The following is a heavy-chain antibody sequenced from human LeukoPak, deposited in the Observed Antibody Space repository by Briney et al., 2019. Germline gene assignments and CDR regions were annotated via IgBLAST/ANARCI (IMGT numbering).Heavy chain of an antibody. CDR1: GYTFTSYG. J-gene: IGHJ3*02. CDR2: ISAYNGNT. D-gene: IGHD4-23*01. Sequence: ASVKVSCKASGYTFTSYGISWVRQAPGQGLEWMGWISAYNGNTNYAQKFQGRVTMTRDMSTSTVYMELSSLRSEDTAVYYCARVGDYGGIPGAFDIWGQGTMVTVSS. V-gene: IGHV1-18*01. CDR3: ARVGDYGGIPGAFDI.